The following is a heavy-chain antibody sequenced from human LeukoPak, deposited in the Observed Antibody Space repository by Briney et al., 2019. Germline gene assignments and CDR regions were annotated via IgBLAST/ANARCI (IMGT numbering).Heavy chain of an antibody. CDR1: GFTFSTYW. CDR3: AKYEDYYDSSGYVDY. D-gene: IGHD3-22*01. V-gene: IGHV3-23*01. J-gene: IGHJ4*02. CDR2: ISGSGGST. Sequence: GGSLRLSCAASGFTFSTYWMNWFRQTPGKGLEGVSAISGSGGSTYYADSVKGRFTISRDNSKNTLYLQMNSLRAEDTAVYYCAKYEDYYDSSGYVDYWGQGTLVTVSS.